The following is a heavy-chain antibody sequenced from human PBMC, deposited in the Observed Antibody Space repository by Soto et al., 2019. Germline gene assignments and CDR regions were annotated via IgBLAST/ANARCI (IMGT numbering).Heavy chain of an antibody. CDR2: ISGSGGST. CDR3: AKGLELLWFGELSYYYYGMDV. Sequence: GGSLRLSCAASGFTFSSYAMSWVRQAPGKGLEWVSAISGSGGSTYYADSVKGRFTISRDNSKNTLYLQMNSLRAEDTAVYYCAKGLELLWFGELSYYYYGMDVWGQGTTVTVSS. CDR1: GFTFSSYA. V-gene: IGHV3-23*01. D-gene: IGHD3-10*01. J-gene: IGHJ6*02.